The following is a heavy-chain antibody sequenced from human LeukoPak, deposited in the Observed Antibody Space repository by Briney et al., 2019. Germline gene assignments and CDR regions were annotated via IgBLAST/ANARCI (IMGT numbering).Heavy chain of an antibody. V-gene: IGHV3-53*01. CDR3: ARRDDHNGRDY. CDR2: IYSCGST. D-gene: IGHD5-24*01. CDR1: GFTVSNNY. Sequence: PGGSLGLSCVVSGFTVSNNYMSWVRQAPRKGLEWVSLIYSCGSTYYADSVKGRFTISRDNSKNTVYLQMNSLRAEDTAMYYCARRDDHNGRDYWGQGTLVTVSS. J-gene: IGHJ4*02.